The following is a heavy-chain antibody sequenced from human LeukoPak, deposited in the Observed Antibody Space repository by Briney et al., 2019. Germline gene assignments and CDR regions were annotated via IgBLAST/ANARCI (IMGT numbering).Heavy chain of an antibody. CDR2: IIPIFGTA. D-gene: IGHD1-26*01. Sequence: ASVKVSCKASGGTFSSYAISWVRQAPGQGLEWMGGIIPIFGTANYAQKFQGRVTITTDESTSTAYMELSSLRSEDTAVYYCARERNTGQSGWGYYYYYMDVWGKGTTVTVSS. V-gene: IGHV1-69*05. J-gene: IGHJ6*03. CDR1: GGTFSSYA. CDR3: ARERNTGQSGWGYYYYYMDV.